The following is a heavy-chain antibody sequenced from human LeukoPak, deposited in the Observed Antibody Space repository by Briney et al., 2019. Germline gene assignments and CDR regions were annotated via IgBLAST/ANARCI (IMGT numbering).Heavy chain of an antibody. D-gene: IGHD5-24*01. J-gene: IGHJ3*02. CDR2: ISSSGSTI. V-gene: IGHV3-48*04. CDR1: GFTFSSYS. Sequence: GGSLRLSCAASGFTFSSYSMNWVRQAPGKGLEWVSYISSSGSTIYYADSVKGRFTISRDNAKNSLYLQMNSLRAEDTAVYYCARDIRDGYNYNGAFDIWGQGTMVTVSS. CDR3: ARDIRDGYNYNGAFDI.